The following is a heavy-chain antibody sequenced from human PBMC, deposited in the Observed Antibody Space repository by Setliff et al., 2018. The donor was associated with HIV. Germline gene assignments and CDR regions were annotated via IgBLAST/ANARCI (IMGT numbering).Heavy chain of an antibody. D-gene: IGHD4-4*01. V-gene: IGHV4-4*02. CDR1: GGSISSSQW. CDR2: IYHSGST. Sequence: PSETLSLTCAVSGGSISSSQWWSWVRQSPGKGLEWIGEIYHSGSTKYNPSLKSRVTIAIDTSKNQFSLKLTSLTAADTAVYFCAREPDSIPYDYWGQGTLVTVS. J-gene: IGHJ4*02. CDR3: AREPDSIPYDY.